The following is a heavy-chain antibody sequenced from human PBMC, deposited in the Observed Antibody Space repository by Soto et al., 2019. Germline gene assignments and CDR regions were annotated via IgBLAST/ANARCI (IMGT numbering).Heavy chain of an antibody. Sequence: ASVKVSCKASGFTFTSSAVQWVRQAPGQGLEWMGWISLYNGNTNYAQQFQGRVTMTTDTSTSTAYMELRSLRSDDTAMYFCAIYHLELFRFDYWGQGTLVTVSS. CDR1: GFTFTSSA. D-gene: IGHD2-2*01. CDR2: ISLYNGNT. CDR3: AIYHLELFRFDY. V-gene: IGHV1-18*01. J-gene: IGHJ4*02.